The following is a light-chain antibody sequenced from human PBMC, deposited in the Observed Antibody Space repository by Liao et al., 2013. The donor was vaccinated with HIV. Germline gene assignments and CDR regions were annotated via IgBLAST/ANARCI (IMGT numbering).Light chain of an antibody. CDR2: QDS. CDR3: QAWDSSTAHVV. Sequence: SYELTQPPSVSVSPGQTASITCSGDKLGDKYACWYQQKPGQSPVLVIYQDSLRPSGIPERFSGSSSGNTATLTISGTQAMDEADYYCQAWDSSTAHVVFGGGTKLTVL. CDR1: KLGDKY. J-gene: IGLJ2*01. V-gene: IGLV3-1*01.